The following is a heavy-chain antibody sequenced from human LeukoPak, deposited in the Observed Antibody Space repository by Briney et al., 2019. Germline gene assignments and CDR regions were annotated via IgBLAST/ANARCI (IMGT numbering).Heavy chain of an antibody. CDR3: AKEWDDILTGYTDAFDI. Sequence: PGGSLRLSCAASGFTFSSYGMHWVRQAPGKGLEWVAVISYDGSNKYYADSVKGRFTISRDNSKNTLYLQMNSLRAEDTAVYYCAKEWDDILTGYTDAFDIWGQGTMVTVPS. CDR2: ISYDGSNK. CDR1: GFTFSSYG. V-gene: IGHV3-30*18. J-gene: IGHJ3*02. D-gene: IGHD3-9*01.